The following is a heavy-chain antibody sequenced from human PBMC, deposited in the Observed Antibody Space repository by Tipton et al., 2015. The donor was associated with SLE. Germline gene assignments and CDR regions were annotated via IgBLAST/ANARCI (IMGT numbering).Heavy chain of an antibody. CDR3: ARDLASYYGVDV. J-gene: IGHJ6*02. CDR2: MSHSGGT. Sequence: TLSLTCAVYGGSFSGYYGSWIRQPPGKGLEWIGEMSHSGGTNYNPSLKSRVTISLDTSKNQFSLKLNSVTAADTAVYYCARDLASYYGVDVWGQGTTVTVSS. CDR1: GGSFSGYY. V-gene: IGHV4-34*01. D-gene: IGHD3-3*02.